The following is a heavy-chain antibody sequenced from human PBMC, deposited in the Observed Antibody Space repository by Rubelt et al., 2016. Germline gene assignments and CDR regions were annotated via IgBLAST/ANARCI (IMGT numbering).Heavy chain of an antibody. Sequence: WVRQAPGKGLEWVSVIYSGGITYYADSVKGRFTISRDNSKNTLYLQMNSLRAEDTAVYYCARGGGVVVVPAATYFDYWGQGTLVTVSS. CDR3: ARGGGVVVVPAATYFDY. CDR2: IYSGGIT. D-gene: IGHD2-2*01. J-gene: IGHJ4*02. V-gene: IGHV3-53*01.